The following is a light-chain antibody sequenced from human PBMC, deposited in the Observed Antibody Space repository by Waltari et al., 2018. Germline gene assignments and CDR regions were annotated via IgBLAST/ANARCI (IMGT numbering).Light chain of an antibody. V-gene: IGKV1-39*01. CDR1: QSISTS. Sequence: DIQLTQSPSSLSASIGDRVIITCRASQSISTSLNWYQQKPGNAPKVLIYGGSSLQSGVPSRFSGSGSGTDFTRTISSLQPEDFATYYCQQSYSTWTFGLGTKVEIK. J-gene: IGKJ1*01. CDR3: QQSYSTWT. CDR2: GGS.